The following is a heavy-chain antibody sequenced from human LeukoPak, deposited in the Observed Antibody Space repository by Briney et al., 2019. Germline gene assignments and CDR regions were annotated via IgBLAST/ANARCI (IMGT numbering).Heavy chain of an antibody. D-gene: IGHD5-12*01. Sequence: EASVKVSCKASGGTFSSYAINWVRQAPGQGLEWMGGIIPIFGTANYAQKFQGRVTITADESTSTAYMELSSLRSEDTAVYYCARDDSGYDHGLLDYWGQGTLVTVSS. CDR1: GGTFSSYA. CDR2: IIPIFGTA. V-gene: IGHV1-69*01. J-gene: IGHJ4*02. CDR3: ARDDSGYDHGLLDY.